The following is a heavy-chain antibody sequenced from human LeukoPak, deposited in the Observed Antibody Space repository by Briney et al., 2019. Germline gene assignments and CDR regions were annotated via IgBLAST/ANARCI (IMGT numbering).Heavy chain of an antibody. CDR2: IINSGGRS. V-gene: IGHV3-23*01. J-gene: IGHJ5*01. CDR3: VKAGANDFYKGWFDS. Sequence: GGCLRLSCVASGFTFSNYVMNWIRQAPGKGLEWVSGIINSGGRSYYADSVRGRFTISRDNSNNTLYLQINSLRVDDTAIYYCVKAGANDFYKGWFDSWGQGSRVTLSS. D-gene: IGHD3-10*01. CDR1: GFTFSNYV.